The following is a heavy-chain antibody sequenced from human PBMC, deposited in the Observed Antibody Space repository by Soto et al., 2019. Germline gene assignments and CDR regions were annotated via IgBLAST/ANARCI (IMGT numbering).Heavy chain of an antibody. CDR3: ARAHKYYYDSSGKFDY. J-gene: IGHJ4*02. Sequence: LSLTCTVSGGSISSSSYYWGWIRQPPGKGLEWIGSIYYSGSTYYNPSLKSRVTISVDTSENQFSLKLSSVTAADTAVYYCARAHKYYYDSSGKFDYGGQGTMVTVSS. CDR1: GGSISSSSYY. V-gene: IGHV4-39*01. D-gene: IGHD3-22*01. CDR2: IYYSGST.